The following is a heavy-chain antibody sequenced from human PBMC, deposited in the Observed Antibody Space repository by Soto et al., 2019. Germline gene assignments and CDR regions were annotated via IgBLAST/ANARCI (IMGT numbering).Heavy chain of an antibody. J-gene: IGHJ5*01. CDR1: GFIFGSYA. CDR3: AKGSDSSTWGTWFDF. Sequence: PGGSLRLSCAASGFIFGSYAMAWVRQAPGMGLEWVASVNVRGDSTPYADSVEGRFTISRDNSKNTLSLEMNSLRADDTAVYYCAKGSDSSTWGTWFDFWGQGTLVTVSS. CDR2: VNVRGDST. D-gene: IGHD6-13*01. V-gene: IGHV3-23*01.